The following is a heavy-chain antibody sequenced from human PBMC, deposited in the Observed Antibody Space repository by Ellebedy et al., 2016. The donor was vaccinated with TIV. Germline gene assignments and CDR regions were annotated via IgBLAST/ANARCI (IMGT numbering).Heavy chain of an antibody. Sequence: ASVKVSCXASGYTFTSYYMHWVRQAPGQGLEWMGWISAYNGNTNYAQKLQGRVTMTTDTSTSTAYMELRSLRFDDTAVYYCARDIERRSDYWGQGTLVTVSS. J-gene: IGHJ4*02. D-gene: IGHD3-16*02. V-gene: IGHV1-18*04. CDR3: ARDIERRSDY. CDR2: ISAYNGNT. CDR1: GYTFTSYY.